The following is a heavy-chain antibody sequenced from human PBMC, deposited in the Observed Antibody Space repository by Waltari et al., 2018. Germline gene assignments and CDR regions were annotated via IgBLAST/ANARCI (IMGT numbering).Heavy chain of an antibody. J-gene: IGHJ3*01. CDR1: GGSLSSNY. CDR2: IYYSGST. Sequence: QVQLQESGPGLVTPSETLSLNCTVSGGSLSSNYWSWIRQPPGKGLEWIGYIYYSGSTNYNPSLKSRVTLSINTSKNQFSLKLTSVTAADTAVYYCASLGRYTWNYYAFDVWGQGTKVTVSS. CDR3: ASLGRYTWNYYAFDV. V-gene: IGHV4-59*01. D-gene: IGHD1-7*01.